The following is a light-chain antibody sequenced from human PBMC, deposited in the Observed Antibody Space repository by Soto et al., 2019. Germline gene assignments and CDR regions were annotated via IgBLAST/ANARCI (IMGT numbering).Light chain of an antibody. CDR2: EVS. CDR1: SSDVGGYNY. Sequence: QSVLTQPASVSGSPGQSITISCTGTSSDVGGYNYVSWYQHHQDKAPKLIIFEVSNRPSGISIRFSGSKSASTASLTISGLQAEDEADYYCNSYTSSSTYVFGTGTKVTVL. J-gene: IGLJ1*01. V-gene: IGLV2-14*01. CDR3: NSYTSSSTYV.